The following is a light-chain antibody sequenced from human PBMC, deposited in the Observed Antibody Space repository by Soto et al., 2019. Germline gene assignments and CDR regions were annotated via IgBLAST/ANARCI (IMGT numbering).Light chain of an antibody. V-gene: IGLV2-14*01. J-gene: IGLJ3*02. CDR2: EVS. Sequence: QSALTQPATVSGSPGQPITISCTGTSSDVGGYDYVSWYQQHPGKVPKLIIYEVSIRASGVSNRFSASKSANTASLTISGLQPEDEADYYCSPFTSSGTLFGGGTKLTVL. CDR1: SSDVGGYDY. CDR3: SPFTSSGTL.